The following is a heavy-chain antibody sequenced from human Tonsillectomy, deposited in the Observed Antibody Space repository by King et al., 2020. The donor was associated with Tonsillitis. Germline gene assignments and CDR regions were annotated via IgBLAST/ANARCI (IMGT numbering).Heavy chain of an antibody. CDR1: GFTFSVYA. CDR2: ISYDGGNK. Sequence: VQLVESGGGVVQPGRSLRLSCAASGFTFSVYAMHWVRQAPGKGLEWVTFISYDGGNKFYADSVKGRVTISRDNSKNTVYLQMNSLRADATAVYYCAREDGHAIFTGYFFDYWGQGTLVTVSS. V-gene: IGHV3-30-3*01. CDR3: AREDGHAIFTGYFFDY. J-gene: IGHJ4*02. D-gene: IGHD3-9*01.